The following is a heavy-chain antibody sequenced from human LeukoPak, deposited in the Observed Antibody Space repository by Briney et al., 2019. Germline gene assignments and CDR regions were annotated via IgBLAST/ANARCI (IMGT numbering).Heavy chain of an antibody. V-gene: IGHV1-18*01. CDR3: ARPFTNFGVAADAFDI. Sequence: ASVKVSCKASGYTFTSYGISWVRQAPGQGLEWMGWISAYNGNTNYAQKLQGRVTMTTDTSTSTAYMELRSLRSDDTAVYYCARPFTNFGVAADAFDIWGQGTMVTVSS. CDR1: GYTFTSYG. J-gene: IGHJ3*02. CDR2: ISAYNGNT. D-gene: IGHD3-3*01.